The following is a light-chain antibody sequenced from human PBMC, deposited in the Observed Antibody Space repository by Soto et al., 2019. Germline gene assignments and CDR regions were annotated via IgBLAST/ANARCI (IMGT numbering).Light chain of an antibody. V-gene: IGKV3-20*01. CDR2: GAS. Sequence: EFVLTQSPGTLSLSPGERATLSCRASQSVSSTFLAGYQQKPGQPPRLLIYGASTRGTGIPDRFSGSGSGTYFSITISRLEPDDFALYYCQHDGSSPPLTFGGGTEVVIK. CDR1: QSVSSTF. J-gene: IGKJ4*01. CDR3: QHDGSSPPLT.